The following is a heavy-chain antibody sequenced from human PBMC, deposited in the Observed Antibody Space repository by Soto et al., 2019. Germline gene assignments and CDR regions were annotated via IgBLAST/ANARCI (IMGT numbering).Heavy chain of an antibody. CDR3: ARAGTNMVQFDY. V-gene: IGHV4-61*01. J-gene: IGHJ4*02. Sequence: SETLSLTCTVSGGSVNSGTDYWSWIRQPPGKGLEWIGYIYYNGNTNYNPSLKSRVSISVDTSKNQFSLEVHSLTAADTAVYYCARAGTNMVQFDYWGQGTLVTVSS. CDR1: GGSVNSGTDY. CDR2: IYYNGNT. D-gene: IGHD3-10*01.